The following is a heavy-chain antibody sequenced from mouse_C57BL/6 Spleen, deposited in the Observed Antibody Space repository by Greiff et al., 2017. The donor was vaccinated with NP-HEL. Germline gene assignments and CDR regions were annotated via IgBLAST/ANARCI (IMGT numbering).Heavy chain of an antibody. V-gene: IGHV5-6*02. J-gene: IGHJ2*01. D-gene: IGHD1-1*01. Sequence: EVKLVESGGDLVKPGGSLKLSCAASGFTFSSYGMSWVRQTPDKRLEWVATISSGGSYTYYPDSLKGRFTISRDNAKNTLYLQMSSLKSEDTAMYYCARQRGSHYGSSFDYWGQGTTLTVSS. CDR3: ARQRGSHYGSSFDY. CDR2: ISSGGSYT. CDR1: GFTFSSYG.